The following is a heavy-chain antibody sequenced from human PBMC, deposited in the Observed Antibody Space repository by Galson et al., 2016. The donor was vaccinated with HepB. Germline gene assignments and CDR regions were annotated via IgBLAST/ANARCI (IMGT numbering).Heavy chain of an antibody. Sequence: ETLSLTCTVSGDSINTANYFWGWIRQPPGKGLEWIGAVYYSGITYCNPSLTSRFSKSVDTSKNQFSLELGSVTAADTAVYYCARHLVTAVRGPNRCDYWGHGTLVIVSS. CDR1: GDSINTANYF. CDR3: ARHLVTAVRGPNRCDY. J-gene: IGHJ4*01. CDR2: VYYSGIT. V-gene: IGHV4-39*01. D-gene: IGHD3-10*01.